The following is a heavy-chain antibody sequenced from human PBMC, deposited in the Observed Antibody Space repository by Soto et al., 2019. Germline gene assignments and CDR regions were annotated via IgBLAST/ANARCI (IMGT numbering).Heavy chain of an antibody. V-gene: IGHV3-23*01. CDR3: AKRITDTGGYYYYSMDV. CDR1: GFTFSSYA. CDR2: ISGSGGTT. Sequence: PGGSLRLSCVASGFTFSSYAMGWVRQAPGKGLDWVSVISGSGGTTYSADSVKGRFTISRDNSKNILYLQMNSLRAEDTAVYYCAKRITDTGGYYYYSMDVWGQGTAVTVSS. J-gene: IGHJ6*02. D-gene: IGHD2-15*01.